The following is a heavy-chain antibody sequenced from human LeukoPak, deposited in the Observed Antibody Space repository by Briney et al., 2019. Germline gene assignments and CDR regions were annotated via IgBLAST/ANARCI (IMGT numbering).Heavy chain of an antibody. CDR1: GFTFSSYE. D-gene: IGHD3-10*02. CDR2: LISSGSTI. CDR3: AELGITMIGGV. Sequence: GGSLRLSCAASGFTFSSYERNCVRQAPGKGLEWVSYLISSGSTIYYADSVKGRFTISRDNAKNSLYLQMNSLRAEDTAVYYCAELGITMIGGVWGKGTTVTIPS. J-gene: IGHJ6*04. V-gene: IGHV3-48*03.